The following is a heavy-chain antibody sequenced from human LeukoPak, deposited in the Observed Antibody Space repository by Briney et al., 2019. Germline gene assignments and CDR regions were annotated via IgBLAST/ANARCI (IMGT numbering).Heavy chain of an antibody. D-gene: IGHD3-10*01. Sequence: SQTLSLTCTVSGGSISSGDYYWSWIRQPPGKGLEWIGYIYYSGSTYYNPSLKSRVTISVDTSKNQFPLKLSSVTAADTAVYYCARYRSGDAFDIWGQGTMVTVSS. CDR1: GGSISSGDYY. CDR2: IYYSGST. CDR3: ARYRSGDAFDI. V-gene: IGHV4-30-4*01. J-gene: IGHJ3*02.